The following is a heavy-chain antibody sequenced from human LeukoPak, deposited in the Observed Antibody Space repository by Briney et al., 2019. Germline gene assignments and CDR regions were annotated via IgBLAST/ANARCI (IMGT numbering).Heavy chain of an antibody. D-gene: IGHD6-13*01. CDR3: AKGVAAAKD. J-gene: IGHJ4*02. Sequence: GGSLRLSCAASGFTFSSYAMSWVRQAPGKGLEWVSYISNSGNTIYYADSVKGRFTISRDNSKNTLYLQMNSLRAEDTAVYYCAKGVAAAKDWGQGTLVTVSS. CDR2: ISNSGNTI. CDR1: GFTFSSYA. V-gene: IGHV3-23*01.